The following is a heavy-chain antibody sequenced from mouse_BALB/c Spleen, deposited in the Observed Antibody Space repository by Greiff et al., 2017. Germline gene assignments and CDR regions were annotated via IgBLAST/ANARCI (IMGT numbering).Heavy chain of an antibody. CDR2: ISYSGST. CDR3: ATGKLLRYAMDY. J-gene: IGHJ4*01. D-gene: IGHD1-1*01. CDR1: GDSITSGY. Sequence: EVKVEESGPSLVKPSQTLSLTCSVTGDSITSGYWNWIRKFPGNKLEYMGYISYSGSTYYNPSLKSRISITRDTSKNQYYLQLNSVTTEDTATYYCATGKLLRYAMDYWGQGTSVTVSS. V-gene: IGHV3-8*02.